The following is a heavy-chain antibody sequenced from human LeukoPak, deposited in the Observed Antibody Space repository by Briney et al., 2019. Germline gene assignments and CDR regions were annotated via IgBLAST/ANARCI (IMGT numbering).Heavy chain of an antibody. CDR1: GFTFSSYS. CDR2: ISSSSSYI. V-gene: IGHV3-21*01. CDR3: ARVAVAGTSGGWFDP. Sequence: GGSLRLSCAASGFTFSSYSMNWVRQAPGKGLEWVSSISSSSSYIYYADSVKGRFTISRDNAKNSLYLQMNSLRAEDTAVYYGARVAVAGTSGGWFDPWGQGTLVTVSS. D-gene: IGHD6-19*01. J-gene: IGHJ5*02.